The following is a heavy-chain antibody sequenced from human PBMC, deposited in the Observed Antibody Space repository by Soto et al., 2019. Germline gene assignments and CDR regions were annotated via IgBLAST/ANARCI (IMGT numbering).Heavy chain of an antibody. CDR3: AKVWERTVTTRNYYYAMDV. D-gene: IGHD4-17*01. J-gene: IGHJ6*02. CDR1: GFTFRSYA. V-gene: IGHV3-23*01. Sequence: VQLLESGGGLVQPGGSLRLSCAASGFTFRSYAMSWVRQAPGKGLEWVSTISDSGGSTDYAASVKGRFTISRDNSKNTLSLQMNRLGAEDTAVYYCAKVWERTVTTRNYYYAMDVWGQGTTVTVSS. CDR2: ISDSGGST.